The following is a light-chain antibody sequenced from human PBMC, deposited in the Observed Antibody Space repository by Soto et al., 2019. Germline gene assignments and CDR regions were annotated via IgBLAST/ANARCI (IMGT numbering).Light chain of an antibody. V-gene: IGLV1-47*01. J-gene: IGLJ2*01. CDR1: SSNIGSKY. CDR2: RNN. Sequence: QSVLTQPPSASGTPGQRVTISCSGSSSNIGSKYVYWYQQLPGTAPKLLMYRNNQRPSGVPDRFSGSKSGTSASLAISGLLSEDEADYYCAAWDAGGIGPAFGGGTKRTVL. CDR3: AAWDAGGIGPA.